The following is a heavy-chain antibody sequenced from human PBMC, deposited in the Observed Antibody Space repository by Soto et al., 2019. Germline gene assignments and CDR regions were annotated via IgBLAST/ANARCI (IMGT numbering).Heavy chain of an antibody. J-gene: IGHJ5*02. D-gene: IGHD2-2*01. Sequence: TGGSLRLSCAASGFTFSSYAMRCVRQAPGKGLEWVSAISGSGGSTYYADSVKGRFNISRDNSKNTLYLQMNSLRAEETAVYYCAKGTPFDPWAQGALVTVSS. V-gene: IGHV3-23*01. CDR2: ISGSGGST. CDR3: AKGTPFDP. CDR1: GFTFSSYA.